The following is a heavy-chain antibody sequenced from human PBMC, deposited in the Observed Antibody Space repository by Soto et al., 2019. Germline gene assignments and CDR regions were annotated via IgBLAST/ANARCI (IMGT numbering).Heavy chain of an antibody. CDR3: AKCYVHPYLADY. D-gene: IGHD3-16*01. J-gene: IGHJ4*02. Sequence: GGSLRLSCAAPGFTFSSYAMSWVRQAPGKGLEWVSAISGSGGSTYYADSVKGRFTISRDNSKNALYLQMNSLRAEDTAVYYGAKCYVHPYLADYWGQGTLVRVSS. CDR1: GFTFSSYA. V-gene: IGHV3-23*01. CDR2: ISGSGGST.